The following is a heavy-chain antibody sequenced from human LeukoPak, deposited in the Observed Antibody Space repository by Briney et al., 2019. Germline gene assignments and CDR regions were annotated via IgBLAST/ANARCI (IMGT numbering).Heavy chain of an antibody. CDR2: ISGSGGST. D-gene: IGHD4-17*01. CDR1: GFTFSSYA. V-gene: IGHV3-23*01. Sequence: PGGSLSLSCAASGFTFSSYAMSWVRQAPGNGLEWVSAISGSGGSTYYADSVKGRFTISRDNSKNTVYLQMTSLRAEDTAVYYCAKDRVATTVTTLFDYWGQGTLVTVSS. J-gene: IGHJ4*02. CDR3: AKDRVATTVTTLFDY.